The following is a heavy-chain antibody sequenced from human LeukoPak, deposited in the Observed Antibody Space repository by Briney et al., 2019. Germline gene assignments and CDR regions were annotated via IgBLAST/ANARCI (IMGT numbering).Heavy chain of an antibody. D-gene: IGHD4-11*01. Sequence: SQTLSLTCALSGDSVSSNSAAWDWIRQSPSRGLEWLGRTYYRSKWYYDYAESVKSRITINPDTSKNQFSQQLNSVSPEDTAVYFCAREYSITRYFDYWGQGTLVTVSS. J-gene: IGHJ4*02. CDR2: TYYRSKWYY. CDR3: AREYSITRYFDY. V-gene: IGHV6-1*01. CDR1: GDSVSSNSAA.